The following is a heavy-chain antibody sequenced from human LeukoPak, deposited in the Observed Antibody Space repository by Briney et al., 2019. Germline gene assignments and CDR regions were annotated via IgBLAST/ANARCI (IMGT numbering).Heavy chain of an antibody. CDR1: GYTFANYG. V-gene: IGHV1-18*01. CDR2: INTYNGNT. J-gene: IGHJ4*02. Sequence: ASVKVSCKASGYTFANYGFAWVRQAPGQGLEWMGWINTYNGNTKYAQKLQGRVTVTTDTSTSTAYMELKSLTSDDTAVYYCAREPISSGSYYPRSDYWGQGTLVTVSS. CDR3: AREPISSGSYYPRSDY. D-gene: IGHD3-10*01.